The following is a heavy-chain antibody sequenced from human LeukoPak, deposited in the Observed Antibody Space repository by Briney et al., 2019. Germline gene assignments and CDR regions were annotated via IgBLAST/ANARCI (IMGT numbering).Heavy chain of an antibody. J-gene: IGHJ4*02. V-gene: IGHV4-59*01. CDR2: IYYSGST. Sequence: SETLSLTCTVSGGSIGGYYWTWIRQLPGKGLEWIGNIYYSGSTNYSPSLKSRVTISVDTSKNQFSLKLSSVTAADTAVYYCARVRSPLTVDYWGQGTLVSVSS. CDR3: ARVRSPLTVDY. CDR1: GGSIGGYY. D-gene: IGHD1-26*01.